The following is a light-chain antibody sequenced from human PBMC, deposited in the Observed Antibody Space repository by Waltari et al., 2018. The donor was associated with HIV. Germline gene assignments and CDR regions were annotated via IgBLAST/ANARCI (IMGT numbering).Light chain of an antibody. V-gene: IGLV1-40*01. CDR3: QAYDSSLGGWV. CDR1: SSNIGAGFD. CDR2: GVT. J-gene: IGLJ3*02. Sequence: QSVLTQPPSVSGAPGQGVTLSCTGGSSNIGAGFDVHWYQPFPGTAPKLLIYGVTTRRSGGPDRFSCYKSGTSASPGIVGLQAEDEADYYCQAYDSSLGGWVFGGGTKLTVL.